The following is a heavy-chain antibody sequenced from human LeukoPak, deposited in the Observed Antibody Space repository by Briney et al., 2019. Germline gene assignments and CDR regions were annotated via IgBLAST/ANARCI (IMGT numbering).Heavy chain of an antibody. CDR1: GATFSSYA. Sequence: GASVKVSCKASGATFSSYAISWVRQAAGQGLEWMGRIIPILGIANYAPKFQGRVTITADKSTSTGYVELSSLRSEDTAVYYCARDRRVLRYFESDYWGQGTLVTVSS. D-gene: IGHD3-9*01. J-gene: IGHJ4*02. CDR3: ARDRRVLRYFESDY. V-gene: IGHV1-69*04. CDR2: IIPILGIA.